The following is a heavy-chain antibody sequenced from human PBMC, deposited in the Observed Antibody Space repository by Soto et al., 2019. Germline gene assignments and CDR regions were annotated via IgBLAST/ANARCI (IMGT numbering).Heavy chain of an antibody. CDR2: INPNSGGT. CDR3: ARSPPSGSGSYYNFDY. D-gene: IGHD3-10*01. Sequence: ASVKVSCKASGYTFTGYYMHWVRQAPGQGLEWMGWINPNSGGTNYAQKFQGWVTMTRDTSISTAYMELSRLRSDDTAVYYCARSPPSGSGSYYNFDYWGQGTLVTVSS. J-gene: IGHJ4*02. CDR1: GYTFTGYY. V-gene: IGHV1-2*04.